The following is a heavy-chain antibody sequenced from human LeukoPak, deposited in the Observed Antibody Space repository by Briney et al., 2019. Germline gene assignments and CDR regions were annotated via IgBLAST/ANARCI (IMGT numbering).Heavy chain of an antibody. D-gene: IGHD6-25*01. J-gene: IGHJ4*02. CDR1: GGSFSGYY. CDR3: ARHEAGY. Sequence: SETLSLTCAVYGGSFSGYYWSWIRQPPGKGLEWIGEISHSGSTNYNPSLKSRVTISVDTSMNQFSLKLSSVTAADTAVYYCARHEAGYWGQGTLVTVSS. CDR2: ISHSGST. V-gene: IGHV4-34*01.